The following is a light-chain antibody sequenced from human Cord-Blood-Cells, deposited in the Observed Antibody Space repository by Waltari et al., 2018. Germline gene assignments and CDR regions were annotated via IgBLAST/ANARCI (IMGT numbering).Light chain of an antibody. CDR3: SSYTSSSTWV. CDR1: SSDAGGHNY. V-gene: IGLV2-14*01. CDR2: DVS. Sequence: QSALTQPASVSGSPGQSITISCTGTSSDAGGHNYVSWYQQHPGKAPKLMIYDVSKRPSGVSNRFSGSKSGNTASLTISGLQAEDEADYYCSSYTSSSTWVFGGGTKLTVL. J-gene: IGLJ3*02.